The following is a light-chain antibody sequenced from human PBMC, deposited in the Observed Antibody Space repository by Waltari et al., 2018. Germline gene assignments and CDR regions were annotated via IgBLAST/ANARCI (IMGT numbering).Light chain of an antibody. CDR2: DAS. J-gene: IGKJ4*01. CDR3: QQYNDLPLT. CDR1: QDISNY. Sequence: DIQMTHSPSSLSASVGDRVTITCQASQDISNYLNWYQQKPGKAPKLLIYDASNLETGVPSRFSGGGSGTDFTFTITSLQPEDAATYYCQQYNDLPLTFGGGTKVEIK. V-gene: IGKV1-33*01.